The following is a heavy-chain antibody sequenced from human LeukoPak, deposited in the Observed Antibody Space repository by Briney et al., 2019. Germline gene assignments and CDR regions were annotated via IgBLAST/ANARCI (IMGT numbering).Heavy chain of an antibody. D-gene: IGHD3-16*01. Sequence: GGSLRLSCAASGYTFSTYGMSWVRQAPGKGLEWVSGISGSGRSAYYADSVKGRFNISRDNSKSTLYLQMNSLRAEDTAVYYCAKLRVGGLRGGTFDYWGQGTLVTVSS. V-gene: IGHV3-23*01. CDR3: AKLRVGGLRGGTFDY. CDR2: ISGSGRSA. J-gene: IGHJ4*02. CDR1: GYTFSTYG.